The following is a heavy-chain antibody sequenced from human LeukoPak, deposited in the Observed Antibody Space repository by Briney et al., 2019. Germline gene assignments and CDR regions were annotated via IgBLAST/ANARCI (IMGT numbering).Heavy chain of an antibody. J-gene: IGHJ4*02. CDR3: AKGVYGDHPHYSDY. Sequence: PGGSLRLSCAASGFAFSSFAMNWLRQAPGKGLQWVSAISGDATTTYYPDSLTGRFTISRDNSRNTLYLQMNSLRADDTAVYYCAKGVYGDHPHYSDYWGQGTLVIVSS. D-gene: IGHD4-17*01. CDR1: GFAFSSFA. V-gene: IGHV3-23*01. CDR2: ISGDATTT.